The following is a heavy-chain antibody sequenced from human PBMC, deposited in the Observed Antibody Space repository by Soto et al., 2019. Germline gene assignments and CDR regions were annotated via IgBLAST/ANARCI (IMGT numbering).Heavy chain of an antibody. CDR2: IYYSGST. V-gene: IGHV4-30-4*01. D-gene: IGHD3-16*02. CDR3: ARGYVWGSYPHVPSGSYYFDY. J-gene: IGHJ4*02. CDR1: GGSISSSDYY. Sequence: QVQLQESGPGLVKPSQTLSLTCTVSGGSISSSDYYWSWIRQPPGKGLEWIGYIYYSGSTYYNPSLKSRVTISVDTSKNQFSLKLSSVTAADTAVYYCARGYVWGSYPHVPSGSYYFDYWGQGTLVTVSS.